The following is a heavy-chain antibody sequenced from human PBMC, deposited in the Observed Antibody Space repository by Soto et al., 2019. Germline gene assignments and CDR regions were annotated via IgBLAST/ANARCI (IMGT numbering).Heavy chain of an antibody. J-gene: IGHJ5*02. CDR3: ARGRNYHFDSSYNWFDP. D-gene: IGHD3-22*01. CDR1: GDSISSGGFF. V-gene: IGHV4-31*03. CDR2: IYYSGST. Sequence: QVQLQESGPGLVKPSQTLSLSCTVSGDSISSGGFFWSWLRQHPEKGLEWIGYIYYSGSTNYNPSLKSRVSISLDMCKNQFSLKLTSVTAADTAVYYCARGRNYHFDSSYNWFDPWGQGTLVTVSS.